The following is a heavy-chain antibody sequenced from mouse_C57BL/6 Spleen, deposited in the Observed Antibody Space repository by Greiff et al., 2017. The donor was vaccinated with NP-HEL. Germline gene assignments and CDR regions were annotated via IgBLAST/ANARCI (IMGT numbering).Heavy chain of an antibody. CDR3: ARGGDGYYGDY. CDR2: INPNNGGT. J-gene: IGHJ2*01. CDR1: GYTFTDYY. D-gene: IGHD2-3*01. V-gene: IGHV1-26*01. Sequence: VQLQQSGPELVKPGASVKISCKASGYTFTDYYMNWVKQSHGKSLEWIGDINPNNGGTRYNQKFKGKATLTVDKSSSTAYMELRSLTSEDSAVYYCARGGDGYYGDYWGQGTTLTVSS.